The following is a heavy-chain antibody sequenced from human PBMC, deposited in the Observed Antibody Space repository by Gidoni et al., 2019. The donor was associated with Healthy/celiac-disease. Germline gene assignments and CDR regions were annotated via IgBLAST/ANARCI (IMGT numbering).Heavy chain of an antibody. J-gene: IGHJ6*03. V-gene: IGHV3-23*01. CDR3: AKGIMGYYYYYMDV. Sequence: TISRDNSKNTLYLQMNSLRAEDTAVYYCAKGIMGYYYYYMDVWGKGTTVTVSS.